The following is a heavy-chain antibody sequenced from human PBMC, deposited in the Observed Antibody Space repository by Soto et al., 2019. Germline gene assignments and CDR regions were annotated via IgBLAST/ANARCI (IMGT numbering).Heavy chain of an antibody. CDR3: ARDTATVTMDFDY. D-gene: IGHD4-17*01. J-gene: IGHJ4*02. CDR1: GYTFTSYG. Sequence: ASVKVSCKDSGYTFTSYGISWVRQDPGQGLEWMGWISAYNGNTNYTQKLQGRVTVTTDTSTNTAYMELRSLRSDDTAVYYCARDTATVTMDFDYWGQGTLVTVSS. CDR2: ISAYNGNT. V-gene: IGHV1-18*01.